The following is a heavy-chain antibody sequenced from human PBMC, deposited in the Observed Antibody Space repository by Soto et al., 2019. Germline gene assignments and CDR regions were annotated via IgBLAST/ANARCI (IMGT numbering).Heavy chain of an antibody. CDR1: GGSISSGGYS. V-gene: IGHV4-39*01. D-gene: IGHD1-26*01. Sequence: SETLSLTCAVSGGSISSGGYSWSWIRQPPGKGLEWIGSIYYSGGTYYNPSLKSRVTISVDTSKNQFSLKLSSVTAADTAVYYCARPSGSYLFYFDYWGQGTLVTVSS. CDR2: IYYSGGT. CDR3: ARPSGSYLFYFDY. J-gene: IGHJ4*02.